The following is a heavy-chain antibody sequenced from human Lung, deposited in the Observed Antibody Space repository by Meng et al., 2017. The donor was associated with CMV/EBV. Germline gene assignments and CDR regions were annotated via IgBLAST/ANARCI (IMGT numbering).Heavy chain of an antibody. Sequence: ASXXVSXKASGYTFTGYYMHWVRQAPGQGLEWMGWINPNSGGTNYAQKFQGRVTMTRDTSISTAYMELSRLRSDDTAEYYGARRQYQLVGLAAFDIWGQGRXVTVSS. CDR2: INPNSGGT. J-gene: IGHJ3*02. D-gene: IGHD2-2*01. V-gene: IGHV1-2*02. CDR3: ARRQYQLVGLAAFDI. CDR1: GYTFTGYY.